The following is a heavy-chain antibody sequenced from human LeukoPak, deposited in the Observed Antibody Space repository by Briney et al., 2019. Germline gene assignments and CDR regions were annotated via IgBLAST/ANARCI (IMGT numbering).Heavy chain of an antibody. J-gene: IGHJ4*02. CDR2: ITVSGLTT. V-gene: IGHV3-23*01. Sequence: PGGSLRLSCAASGFTFSSYAMTWVRQAPGKGLEWVSSITVSGLTTYYADSVKGRFTISRDNSKSTLFLQMNSLRAEDTAVYYCAKGLRTLEQWGQGTLVTVSS. CDR1: GFTFSSYA. D-gene: IGHD1-1*01. CDR3: AKGLRTLEQ.